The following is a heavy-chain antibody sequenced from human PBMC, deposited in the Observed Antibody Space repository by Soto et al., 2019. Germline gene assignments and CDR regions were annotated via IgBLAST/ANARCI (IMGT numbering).Heavy chain of an antibody. Sequence: EVQLVESGGGLVQPGGSLRLSCAASGFTVSSNYMSWVRQAPGKGLEWVSVIYSGGSTYYADSVKGRFTISRDNSKNTLYLQRNSLRAEDTAVYYCAGTGGGWYQVVFDYWGQGTLVTVSS. V-gene: IGHV3-66*01. CDR2: IYSGGST. D-gene: IGHD6-19*01. CDR3: AGTGGGWYQVVFDY. J-gene: IGHJ4*02. CDR1: GFTVSSNY.